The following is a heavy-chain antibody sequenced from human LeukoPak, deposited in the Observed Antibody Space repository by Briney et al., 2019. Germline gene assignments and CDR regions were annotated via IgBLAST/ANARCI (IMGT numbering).Heavy chain of an antibody. CDR3: ARGRGAYCSGGSCYFNWFDP. CDR2: INHSGST. D-gene: IGHD2-15*01. V-gene: IGHV4-34*01. J-gene: IGHJ5*02. CDR1: GGSFSGYY. Sequence: SETLSLTCAVYGGSFSGYYWSWIRQPPGKGLEWIGEINHSGSTNYNPSLKSRVTISVDTSKNQFSLKLSSVTAADTAVYYCARGRGAYCSGGSCYFNWFDPWGQGTLVTVSS.